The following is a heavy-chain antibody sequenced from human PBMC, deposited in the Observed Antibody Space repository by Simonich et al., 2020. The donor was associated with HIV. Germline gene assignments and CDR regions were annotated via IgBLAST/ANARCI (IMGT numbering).Heavy chain of an antibody. CDR2: ISSSSSYI. Sequence: EVQLVESGGGLVKPGGSLSLSCAASGFTFSSYSMNWVRQAQGKGLEWVSSISSSSSYIYEADSVKGRFTISRDNAKNSLYLQMNSLRAEDTAVYYCARDGRKGSSTSCSDYWGQGTLVTVSS. J-gene: IGHJ4*02. CDR1: GFTFSSYS. D-gene: IGHD2-2*01. V-gene: IGHV3-21*01. CDR3: ARDGRKGSSTSCSDY.